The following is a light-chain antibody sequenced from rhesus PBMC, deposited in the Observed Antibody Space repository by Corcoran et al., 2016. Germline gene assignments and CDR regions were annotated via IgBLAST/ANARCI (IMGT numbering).Light chain of an antibody. J-gene: IGKJ3*01. CDR3: QQYNSRPFT. V-gene: IGKV1-22*01. CDR1: QGISSW. Sequence: DIQMTQSPSSLSASVGDTVTITCRASQGISSWVAWYQQKPGKAPKLLIYKASSLQSGVPSRVSGRGSGTDFTLTISSLQSEDFATYYCQQYNSRPFTFGPGTKLDI. CDR2: KAS.